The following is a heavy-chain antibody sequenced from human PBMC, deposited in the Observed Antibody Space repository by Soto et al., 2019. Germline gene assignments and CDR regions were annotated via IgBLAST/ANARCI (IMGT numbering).Heavy chain of an antibody. Sequence: QVQLQESGPGLVKPSQTLSLTCTVSGGSISSGGYYWSWIRQHPGKGLEWIGYIYYSGSTYYNPSLKSRVTISVDTSKNHFALKLSSVTAADTAVYYCARGVVSYGSGRLFDYWGQGTLVTVSS. J-gene: IGHJ4*02. V-gene: IGHV4-31*03. CDR1: GGSISSGGYY. CDR2: IYYSGST. CDR3: ARGVVSYGSGRLFDY. D-gene: IGHD3-10*01.